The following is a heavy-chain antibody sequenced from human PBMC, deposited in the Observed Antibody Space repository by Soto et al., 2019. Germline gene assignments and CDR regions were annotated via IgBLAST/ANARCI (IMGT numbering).Heavy chain of an antibody. V-gene: IGHV1-18*01. CDR1: GYRLTSYG. Sequence: ASAKVSCKASGYRLTSYGTIRVCQAPGQGLEWMGWISAYNGNTNYAQKLQGRVTMTTDASTSTAYMELRSLRSDDTAVYYCASGTTVTTYGYWGQGALVTVSS. D-gene: IGHD4-17*01. CDR2: ISAYNGNT. J-gene: IGHJ4*02. CDR3: ASGTTVTTYGY.